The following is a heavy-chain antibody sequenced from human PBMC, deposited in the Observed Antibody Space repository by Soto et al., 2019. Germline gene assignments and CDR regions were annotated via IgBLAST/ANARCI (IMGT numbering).Heavy chain of an antibody. CDR1: GYTFTNYA. J-gene: IGHJ4*02. CDR2: INVGNGNT. Sequence: ASVKVSCKASGYTFTNYAMHWVRQAPGQRLEWMGWINVGNGNTKYSQKFQGRVTITRDISASTAYMEVSSLRSEDTAVYFCAKEGGRTVFGVVIIPPNYWGQGTLVTVSS. V-gene: IGHV1-3*01. D-gene: IGHD3-3*01. CDR3: AKEGGRTVFGVVIIPPNY.